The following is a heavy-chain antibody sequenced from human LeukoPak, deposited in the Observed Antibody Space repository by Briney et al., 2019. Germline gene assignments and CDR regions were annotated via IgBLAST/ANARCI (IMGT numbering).Heavy chain of an antibody. Sequence: PSETLSLTCTVSGASITSSNYYWLWLRQPPGKGLEWIGSIYYTGITYYNLSLKSRVTISVDTSKYQCSLRLSSVTAADTAVYYCATGHYTIFGVVTFDYWGQGTLVTVSS. CDR2: IYYTGIT. CDR1: GASITSSNYY. D-gene: IGHD3-3*01. CDR3: ATGHYTIFGVVTFDY. J-gene: IGHJ4*02. V-gene: IGHV4-39*07.